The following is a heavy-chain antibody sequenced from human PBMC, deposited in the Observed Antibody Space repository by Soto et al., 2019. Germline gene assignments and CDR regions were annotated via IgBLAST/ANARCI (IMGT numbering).Heavy chain of an antibody. D-gene: IGHD6-13*01. CDR1: GGTFSSYR. J-gene: IGHJ4*02. V-gene: IGHV1-69*13. CDR2: IVPIYRTA. CDR3: ARDSGAKLSSS. Sequence: SVKFSCKASGGTFSSYRFNWVRQARGQGLEWLGGIVPIYRTADYAQKFQGRVTITADESTRTVYMELSSLKSQDTALYYCARDSGAKLSSSWGQGTLVTVSS.